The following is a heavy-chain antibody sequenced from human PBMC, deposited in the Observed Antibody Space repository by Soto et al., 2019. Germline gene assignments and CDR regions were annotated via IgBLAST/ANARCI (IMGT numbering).Heavy chain of an antibody. D-gene: IGHD3-10*01. CDR3: ARMGPAVRGVDY. J-gene: IGHJ4*02. V-gene: IGHV4-30-2*01. Sequence: SETLSLTCAVSGGSISSGGYSWSWIRQPPGKGLEWIGYIYHSGSTYYNPSLKSRVTTSVDKSKNQFSLKLSSVTAADTAVYYCARMGPAVRGVDYWGQGTLVTVSS. CDR1: GGSISSGGYS. CDR2: IYHSGST.